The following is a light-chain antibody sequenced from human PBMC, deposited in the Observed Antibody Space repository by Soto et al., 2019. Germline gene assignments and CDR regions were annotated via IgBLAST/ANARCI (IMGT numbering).Light chain of an antibody. CDR2: AAS. J-gene: IGKJ1*01. V-gene: IGKV1-39*01. Sequence: DIQMTQSPSSLSASAGDRVTITCRASQGISDYLNWYQQKPGEAPKVLIFAASTVQSGVPSRFSGSGSGTVFTLTISSRQPEDFATYYCQQSYNNPKTFGQGTQVEVK. CDR1: QGISDY. CDR3: QQSYNNPKT.